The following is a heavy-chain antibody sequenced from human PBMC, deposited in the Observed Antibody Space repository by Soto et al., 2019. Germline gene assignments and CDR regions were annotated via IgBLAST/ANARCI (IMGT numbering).Heavy chain of an antibody. Sequence: SETLSLTCAVYGGSFSGYYWSWIRQPPGKGLEWIGEINHSGSTNYNPSLKSRVTISVDTSKNQFSLKLSSVTAEDTAVYYCAKPMDYDFWSGTLDYWGQGTLVTVSS. J-gene: IGHJ4*02. CDR2: INHSGST. CDR3: AKPMDYDFWSGTLDY. D-gene: IGHD3-3*01. V-gene: IGHV4-34*01. CDR1: GGSFSGYY.